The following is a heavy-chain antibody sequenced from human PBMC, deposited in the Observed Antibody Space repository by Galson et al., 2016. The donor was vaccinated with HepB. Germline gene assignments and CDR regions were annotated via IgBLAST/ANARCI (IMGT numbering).Heavy chain of an antibody. CDR3: ANIPRRGPFDY. CDR1: GFTFSSYW. V-gene: IGHV3-7*03. D-gene: IGHD2-21*01. CDR2: IKEDGSEK. Sequence: SLRLSCAASGFTFSSYWMSWVRQAPGRGLEWVANIKEDGSEKYYVDSVKGRFTISRDNAKNSLYLQMNSLRAEDTAVYYCANIPRRGPFDYWGQGTQVTVFS. J-gene: IGHJ4*02.